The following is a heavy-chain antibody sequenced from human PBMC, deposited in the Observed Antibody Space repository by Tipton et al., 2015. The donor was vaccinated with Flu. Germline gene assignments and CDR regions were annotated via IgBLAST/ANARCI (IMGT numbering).Heavy chain of an antibody. CDR3: AKDWSSYGDYEGGYFDY. V-gene: IGHV3-9*01. J-gene: IGHJ4*02. CDR2: ISWNSGSI. Sequence: QLVQSGGGLVQPGRSLRLSCAAPGFTFDDYAMHWVRQAPGKGLEWVSGISWNSGSIGYADSVKGRFTISRDNAKNSLYLQMNSLRAEDTALYYCAKDWSSYGDYEGGYFDYWGQGTLVTVSS. D-gene: IGHD4-17*01. CDR1: GFTFDDYA.